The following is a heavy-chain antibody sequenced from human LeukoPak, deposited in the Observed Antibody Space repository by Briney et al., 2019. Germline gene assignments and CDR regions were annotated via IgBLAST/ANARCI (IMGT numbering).Heavy chain of an antibody. CDR2: IIPIFGTA. Sequence: SVKVSCEASGGTFSSNAISWVRQAPGQGLEWMGRIIPIFGTANYAQKFQGRVTITTDESTSTAYMELSSLRSEDTAVYYCARFDSSGWPYFDYWGQGTLVTVSS. D-gene: IGHD6-19*01. CDR3: ARFDSSGWPYFDY. V-gene: IGHV1-69*05. CDR1: GGTFSSNA. J-gene: IGHJ4*02.